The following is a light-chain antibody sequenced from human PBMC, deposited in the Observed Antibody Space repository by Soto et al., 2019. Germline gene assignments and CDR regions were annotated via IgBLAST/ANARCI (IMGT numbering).Light chain of an antibody. Sequence: SYELTRPPSVSVSPGQTASITCSGDKVGDKYACWYQQKPGQSPVLVIYQDSKRPSGIPERFSGSNSGNTATLTISGTQAMDEADYYCQAWDSSTVVFGGGTQLTVL. CDR2: QDS. J-gene: IGLJ2*01. CDR1: KVGDKY. V-gene: IGLV3-1*01. CDR3: QAWDSSTVV.